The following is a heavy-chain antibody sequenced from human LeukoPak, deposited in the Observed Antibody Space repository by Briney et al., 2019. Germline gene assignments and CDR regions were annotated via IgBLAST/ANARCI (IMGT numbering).Heavy chain of an antibody. D-gene: IGHD6-13*01. CDR1: GFTFSDYY. CDR3: ARDPDSSSWSNWFDP. J-gene: IGHJ5*02. V-gene: IGHV3-11*04. Sequence: GGSLRLSCAASGFTFSDYYMSWIRQAPGKGLEWVSCISASGNTVYYADSVKGRFTISRDNAKNSLYLQMNSLRAEDTAVYYCARDPDSSSWSNWFDPWGQGTLVTVSS. CDR2: ISASGNTV.